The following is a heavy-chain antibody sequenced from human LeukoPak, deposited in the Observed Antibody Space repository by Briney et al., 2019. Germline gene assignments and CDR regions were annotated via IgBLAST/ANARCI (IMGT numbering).Heavy chain of an antibody. CDR2: ISYDGSNK. J-gene: IGHJ4*02. D-gene: IGHD2-2*01. CDR3: ASVPAATQYAFDY. Sequence: GGSLRLSCAASGFIFSSYAMSWVRQAPGKGLEWVAVISYDGSNKYYADSVKGRFTISRDNSKNTLFLQMNSLRAEDTAVYYCASVPAATQYAFDYWGQGTLVTVSS. CDR1: GFIFSSYA. V-gene: IGHV3-30*03.